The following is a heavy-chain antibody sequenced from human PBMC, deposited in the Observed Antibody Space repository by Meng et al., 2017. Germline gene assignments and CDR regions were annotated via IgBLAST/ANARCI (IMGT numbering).Heavy chain of an antibody. CDR2: IKSKTDGGTT. Sequence: GESLKISCAASGFTFSNAWMSWVRQAPGKGLEGVGRIKSKTDGGTTDYAAPVKGRFTISRDDSKNTLYLQMNSLKTEDTAVYYCTTDYDSSGDAFDIWGQGTMVTVSS. CDR3: TTDYDSSGDAFDI. D-gene: IGHD3-22*01. CDR1: GFTFSNAW. J-gene: IGHJ3*02. V-gene: IGHV3-15*01.